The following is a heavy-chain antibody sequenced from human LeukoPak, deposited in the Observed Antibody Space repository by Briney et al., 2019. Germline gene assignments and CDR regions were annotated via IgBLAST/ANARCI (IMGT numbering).Heavy chain of an antibody. Sequence: GGSLRLFCAASGFTFSSYAMSWVRQAPGKGLEWVSAISGSGGSTYYADSVKGRFTISRDNSKNTMYLQMNSLRAEDTAVYYCAKVSYDSSGFWFDPWGQGTLVTVSS. V-gene: IGHV3-23*01. D-gene: IGHD3-22*01. CDR3: AKVSYDSSGFWFDP. J-gene: IGHJ5*02. CDR2: ISGSGGST. CDR1: GFTFSSYA.